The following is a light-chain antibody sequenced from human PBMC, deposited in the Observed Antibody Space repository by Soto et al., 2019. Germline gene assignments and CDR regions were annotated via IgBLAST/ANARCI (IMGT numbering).Light chain of an antibody. CDR1: SSDVGGYNY. CDR3: SSFAGSDNVV. J-gene: IGLJ2*01. CDR2: EVS. Sequence: QSALTQPPSASGSPGQSVTISCTGTSSDVGGYNYVSWFQQHPGKAPKLMIYEVSKRPSGVPGRFSGSKFGNTASLTVSGLQAEDEADYYCSSFAGSDNVVFGGGTKVTVL. V-gene: IGLV2-8*01.